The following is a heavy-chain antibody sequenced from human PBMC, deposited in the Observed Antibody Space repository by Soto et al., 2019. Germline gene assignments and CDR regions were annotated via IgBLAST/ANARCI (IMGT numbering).Heavy chain of an antibody. Sequence: ASVKVSCKASGYTFTSYYMHWLRQAPGQGLEWMGIINPSGGSTSYAQKFQGRVTMTRDTSTSTVYMELSSLRSEDTAVYYCARDLKDAPGYSSGYGLDYWGQGTLVTVSS. CDR3: ARDLKDAPGYSSGYGLDY. J-gene: IGHJ4*02. V-gene: IGHV1-46*01. D-gene: IGHD6-19*01. CDR1: GYTFTSYY. CDR2: INPSGGST.